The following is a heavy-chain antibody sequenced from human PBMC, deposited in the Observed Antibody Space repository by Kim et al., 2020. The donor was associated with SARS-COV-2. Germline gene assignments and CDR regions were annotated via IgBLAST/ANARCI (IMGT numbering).Heavy chain of an antibody. CDR2: IDPSDSYT. J-gene: IGHJ2*01. Sequence: GESLKISCKGSGYSFTSYWISWVRQMPGKGLEWMGRIDPSDSYTNYSPSFQGHVTISADKSISTAYLQWSSLKASDTAMYYCARPAAGTTFYWYFDLWGRGTLVTVSS. CDR1: GYSFTSYW. CDR3: ARPAAGTTFYWYFDL. D-gene: IGHD6-19*01. V-gene: IGHV5-10-1*01.